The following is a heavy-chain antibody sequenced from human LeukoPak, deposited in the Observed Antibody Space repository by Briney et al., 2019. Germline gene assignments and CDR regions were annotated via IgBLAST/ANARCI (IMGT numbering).Heavy chain of an antibody. CDR2: A. CDR3: ARGLQEYLFDY. V-gene: IGHV1-69*05. D-gene: IGHD6-6*01. Sequence: ANYAQKFQGRVTITTDESTSTAYMELSSLRSEDTAVYYCARGLQEYLFDYWGQGTPVTVSS. J-gene: IGHJ4*02.